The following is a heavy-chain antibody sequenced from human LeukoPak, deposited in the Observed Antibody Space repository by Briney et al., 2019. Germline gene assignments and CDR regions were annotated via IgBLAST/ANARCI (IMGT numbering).Heavy chain of an antibody. CDR3: ATAYCGGDCYPPRFEY. D-gene: IGHD2-21*01. Sequence: GASVKVSCKVSGYTLTELSMHWVRQAPGKGLEWMGGFDPEDGETIYAQKFQGRVTMTEDTSTDTAYMELSSLRSEDTAVYYCATAYCGGDCYPPRFEYWGQGTLVTVSS. V-gene: IGHV1-24*01. J-gene: IGHJ4*02. CDR1: GYTLTELS. CDR2: FDPEDGET.